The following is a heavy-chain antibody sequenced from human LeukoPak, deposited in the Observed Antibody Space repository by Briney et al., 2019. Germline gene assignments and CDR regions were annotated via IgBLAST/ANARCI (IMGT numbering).Heavy chain of an antibody. D-gene: IGHD3-16*02. CDR2: IYVTGST. CDR1: GGSIGTCY. Sequence: SETLSLTCIVSGGSIGTCYWSWIRQSPGKGLEWIGYIYVTGSTRYNPYLQSRVTISVDTSRNQFLLKMSSVTAADTAVYYCARHIGGGIEDMDVWGTGTKVTVSS. J-gene: IGHJ6*03. CDR3: ARHIGGGIEDMDV. V-gene: IGHV4-59*08.